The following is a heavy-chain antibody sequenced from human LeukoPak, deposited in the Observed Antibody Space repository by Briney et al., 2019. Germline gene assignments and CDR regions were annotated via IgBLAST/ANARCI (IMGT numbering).Heavy chain of an antibody. CDR2: INTNTGNP. V-gene: IGHV7-4-1*02. D-gene: IGHD4-17*01. J-gene: IGHJ5*02. CDR3: ARDLAGTTVTTEDFDP. CDR1: GYTFTSYA. Sequence: ASVKVSCKASGYTFTSYAMNWVRQAPGQGLEWMGWINTNTGNPTYAQGFTGRFVFSLDTSVSTAYLQISSLKAEETAVYYCARDLAGTTVTTEDFDPWGQGTLVTVSS.